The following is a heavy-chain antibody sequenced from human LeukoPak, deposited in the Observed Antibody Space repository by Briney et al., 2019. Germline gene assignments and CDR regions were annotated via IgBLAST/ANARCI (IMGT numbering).Heavy chain of an antibody. Sequence: ESGPTLVNPTQTLTLTCTFSGFSLYSSGVGVGWIRQPPGKARKLLAVIYWDEDKRYNPPLRSRPTMSKDASKSQVFLIISNMDPVDTATYYCAHRRPGHLTGWDNSYFDNWGPGTLVTVSS. V-gene: IGHV2-5*02. CDR2: IYWDEDK. J-gene: IGHJ4*02. D-gene: IGHD1/OR15-1a*01. CDR1: GFSLYSSGVG. CDR3: AHRRPGHLTGWDNSYFDN.